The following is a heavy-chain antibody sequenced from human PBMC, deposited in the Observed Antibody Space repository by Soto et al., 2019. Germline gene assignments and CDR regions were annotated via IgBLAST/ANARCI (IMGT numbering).Heavy chain of an antibody. V-gene: IGHV4-39*01. Sequence: SETLSLTCTVSGGSISSTDHYWGWIRQPPGKGLEWLGSIYYAGSTFHNPSLKRRATISVDTSRNQFSLRLSSVTASDTAVYYCARLVFHCLRGSCDDYNFYGFDVCGQGTTVTVYS. J-gene: IGHJ6*02. CDR2: IYYAGST. CDR1: GGSISSTDHY. CDR3: ARLVFHCLRGSCDDYNFYGFDV. D-gene: IGHD2-15*01.